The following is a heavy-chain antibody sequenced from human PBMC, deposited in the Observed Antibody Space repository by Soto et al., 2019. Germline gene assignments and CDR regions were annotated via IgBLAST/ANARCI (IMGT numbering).Heavy chain of an antibody. CDR3: AKESYSGPLDD. J-gene: IGHJ4*02. D-gene: IGHD2-15*01. V-gene: IGHV3-30*18. CDR2: ISYDGSNK. CDR1: GFTFSSYG. Sequence: QVQLVESGGGVVQPGRSLRLSCAASGFTFSSYGMHWVRQAPGKGLEWVAVISYDGSNKYYADSVKGRFTITRDNSKKRLYRQKNSLRAEDTAVYYCAKESYSGPLDDWGQGTLVTVSS.